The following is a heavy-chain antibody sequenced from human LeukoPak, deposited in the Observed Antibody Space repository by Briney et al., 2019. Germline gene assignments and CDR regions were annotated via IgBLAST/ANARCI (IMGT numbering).Heavy chain of an antibody. CDR2: ISYDGSNK. V-gene: IGHV3-30-3*01. D-gene: IGHD6-6*01. Sequence: GGSLRLSCAASGFTFSSYAMHWVRQAPGKGLGWVAVISYDGSNKYYADSVEGRFTISRDNSKNTLYLQMNSLRAEDTAVYYCARARGPIAARRGDAFDIWGQGTMVTVSS. J-gene: IGHJ3*02. CDR1: GFTFSSYA. CDR3: ARARGPIAARRGDAFDI.